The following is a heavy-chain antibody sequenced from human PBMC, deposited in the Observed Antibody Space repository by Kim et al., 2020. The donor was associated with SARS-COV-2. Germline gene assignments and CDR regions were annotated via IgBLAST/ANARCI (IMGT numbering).Heavy chain of an antibody. J-gene: IGHJ6*02. CDR1: GYSFGNYG. CDR2: ISPYDDNA. V-gene: IGHV1-18*01. CDR3: ARVSLRYFDCVPDGMDV. D-gene: IGHD3-9*01. Sequence: ASVKVSCKTSGYSFGNYGISWVRQAPGQGLEWMGWISPYDDNAEYAQNFQGRVTMNTDTSTNTAYMEVRSPRSDDTAVYYCARVSLRYFDCVPDGMDVWGQGTTVTVSS.